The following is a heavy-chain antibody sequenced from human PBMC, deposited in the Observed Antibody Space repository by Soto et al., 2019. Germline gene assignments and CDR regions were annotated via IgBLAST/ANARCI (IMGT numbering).Heavy chain of an antibody. D-gene: IGHD2-21*02. V-gene: IGHV1-69*01. Sequence: QVQLVQSGAEVKKPGSSVKVSCKASGGTFSSYAISWVRQAPGQGLEWMGGIIPIFGTANYAQKFQGRVTITADESTSTAYMELISLRSEDTAVYYCARDEHIVVVTAIHYYYYGMDVWGQGTTVTVSS. CDR1: GGTFSSYA. CDR2: IIPIFGTA. CDR3: ARDEHIVVVTAIHYYYYGMDV. J-gene: IGHJ6*02.